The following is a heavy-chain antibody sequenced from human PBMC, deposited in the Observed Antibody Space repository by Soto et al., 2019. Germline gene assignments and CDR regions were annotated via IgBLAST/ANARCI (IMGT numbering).Heavy chain of an antibody. CDR1: GFTSSSYV. V-gene: IGHV3-30*04. CDR2: ISYDGSNK. Sequence: QVQLVESGGGVVQPGRSLRLSCVASGFTSSSYVMHWVRQAPGKGQEWVAVISYDGSNKHYADSVKGRFTISRDNSKNTLYLQMNSLRGDDTAVYSCARGDPYYGMDVWGQGTTVTVSS. J-gene: IGHJ6*02. CDR3: ARGDPYYGMDV.